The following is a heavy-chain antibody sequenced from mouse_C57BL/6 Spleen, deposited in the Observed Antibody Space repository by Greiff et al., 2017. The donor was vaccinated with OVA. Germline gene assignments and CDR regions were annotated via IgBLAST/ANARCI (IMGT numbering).Heavy chain of an antibody. CDR3: ARHPYYGDAMDD. CDR1: GFSLTSYG. V-gene: IGHV2-6-1*01. D-gene: IGHD1-1*01. Sequence: VKLMESGPGLVAPSQSLSITCTVSGFSLTSYGVHWVRQPPGKGLEWLVVIWSDGSTTYNSALKSRLSISKDNSKSQFFLIMNSLQTDDTAMYYCARHPYYGDAMDDWGQGTSVTASS. J-gene: IGHJ4*01. CDR2: IWSDGST.